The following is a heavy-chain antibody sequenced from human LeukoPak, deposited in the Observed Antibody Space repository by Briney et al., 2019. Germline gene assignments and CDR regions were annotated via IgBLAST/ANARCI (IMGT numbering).Heavy chain of an antibody. CDR2: INPNSGGT. D-gene: IGHD6-13*01. Sequence: ASVKVSCKASGYTFTGYYMHWVRQAPGQGLEWMGWINPNSGGTNYAQKFQGRVTMTRGTSISTAYMELSRLRSDDTAVYYCARDGGSSSWYGIYYYYYMDVWGKGTTVTVSS. CDR3: ARDGGSSSWYGIYYYYYMDV. J-gene: IGHJ6*03. V-gene: IGHV1-2*02. CDR1: GYTFTGYY.